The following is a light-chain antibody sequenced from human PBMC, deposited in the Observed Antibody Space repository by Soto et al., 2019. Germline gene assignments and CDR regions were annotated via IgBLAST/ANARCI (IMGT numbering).Light chain of an antibody. CDR3: SSYTSSITLV. V-gene: IGLV2-14*01. J-gene: IGLJ2*01. CDR1: SSDVGGYNY. CDR2: DVN. Sequence: QSALTQPASVSGSPGQSITISCTGTSSDVGGYNYVSWYQQHPGKAPKLMIYDVNNRPSWVSNRFSGSKSGNTASLTISGLQAEDEGDYYCSSYTSSITLVFGGGTKLTVL.